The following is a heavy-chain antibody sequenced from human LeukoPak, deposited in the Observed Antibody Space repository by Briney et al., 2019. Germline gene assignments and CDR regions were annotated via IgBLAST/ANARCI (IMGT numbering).Heavy chain of an antibody. Sequence: GGSLRLSCAASEFKFSDYYMSWIRQAPGKGLEWVSYISTSGSTIYYADSVKGRFTISGDNAKNSLYLQMSSLRAEDTAVYYCARSPYYDFWKGVRWFDPWGQGTLVTVSS. CDR3: ARSPYYDFWKGVRWFDP. CDR1: EFKFSDYY. J-gene: IGHJ5*02. V-gene: IGHV3-11*01. D-gene: IGHD3-3*01. CDR2: ISTSGSTI.